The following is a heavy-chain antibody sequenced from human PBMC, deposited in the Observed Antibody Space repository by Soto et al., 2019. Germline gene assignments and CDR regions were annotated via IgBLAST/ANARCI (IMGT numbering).Heavy chain of an antibody. D-gene: IGHD3-9*01. CDR3: ARALILTGYYIHDAFDI. CDR1: GGSISRYY. CDR2: LYNTGST. J-gene: IGHJ3*02. Sequence: SETLSLTCTVSGGSISRYYWSWIRQPPGKGLEWIGYLYNTGSTIYNPSLKSRVTISVDTSKNQFSLKLNSLTAADTAVYYCARALILTGYYIHDAFDIWGQGTMVTVSS. V-gene: IGHV4-59*01.